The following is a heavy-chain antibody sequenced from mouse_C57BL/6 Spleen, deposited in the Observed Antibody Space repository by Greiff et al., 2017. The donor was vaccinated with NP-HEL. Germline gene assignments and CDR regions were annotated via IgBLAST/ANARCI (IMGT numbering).Heavy chain of an antibody. D-gene: IGHD1-1*01. CDR1: GFTFSSYA. J-gene: IGHJ1*03. V-gene: IGHV5-4*03. CDR2: ISDGGGYT. Sequence: EVKLVESGGGLVKPGGSVKLSCAASGFTFSSYAMSWVRQTPGKGLEWVGTISDGGGYTYYTEKVKGQSTLSGDKAKNNPYLQMSHLKSEDTAMYYCDRRDYDSSYGYFDVWGTGTTVTVSS. CDR3: DRRDYDSSYGYFDV.